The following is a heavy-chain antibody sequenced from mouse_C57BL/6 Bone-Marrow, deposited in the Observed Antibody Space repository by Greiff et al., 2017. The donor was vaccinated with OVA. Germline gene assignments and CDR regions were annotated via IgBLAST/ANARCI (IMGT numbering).Heavy chain of an antibody. CDR3: ARHRAVVPYYFDY. CDR2: ISNGGGST. V-gene: IGHV5-12*01. D-gene: IGHD1-1*01. Sequence: EVMLVESGGGLVQPGGSLKLSCAASGFTFSDYYMYWVRQTPEKRLEWVAYISNGGGSTYYPDTVKGRFTISRDNAKNTLYLQMSRLKSEDTAMYYCARHRAVVPYYFDYWGQGTTLTVSS. J-gene: IGHJ2*01. CDR1: GFTFSDYY.